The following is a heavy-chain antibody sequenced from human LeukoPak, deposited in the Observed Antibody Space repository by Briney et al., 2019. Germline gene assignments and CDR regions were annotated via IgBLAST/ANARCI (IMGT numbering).Heavy chain of an antibody. J-gene: IGHJ4*02. V-gene: IGHV2-5*01. D-gene: IGHD2-2*01. CDR1: GFSRSTSGVG. Sequence: SGPTLVNPTQTLTLTCTFSGFSRSTSGVGVGWIRQPPEKALEWLALIYWNDDKRYSPSLKSRLTITKDTSKNQVVLTMTNMDPVGTATYYCAHNSYRGIVVVPAAIHPFDYWGQGTLVTVSS. CDR2: IYWNDDK. CDR3: AHNSYRGIVVVPAAIHPFDY.